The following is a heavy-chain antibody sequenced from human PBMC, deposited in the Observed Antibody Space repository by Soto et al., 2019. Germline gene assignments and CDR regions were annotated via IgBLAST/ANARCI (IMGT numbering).Heavy chain of an antibody. J-gene: IGHJ4*02. CDR3: AKDFDSDETSHGPNDY. Sequence: EVHLLESGGGLVQPGESLRLSCVASGFSFSSYGMSWVRQAPGKGLEWASIISGSGDAKYYADSVKGRFTISRDNSKNTMYLQMDSLIAEDTAVYYCAKDFDSDETSHGPNDYWGQGTLVTLSS. CDR1: GFSFSSYG. D-gene: IGHD3-22*01. CDR2: ISGSGDAK. V-gene: IGHV3-23*01.